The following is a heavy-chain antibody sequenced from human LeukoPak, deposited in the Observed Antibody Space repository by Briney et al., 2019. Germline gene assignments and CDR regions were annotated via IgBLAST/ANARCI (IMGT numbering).Heavy chain of an antibody. CDR1: AFTFRVYA. J-gene: IGHJ4*02. CDR3: ARGMVVGGSGAFDY. Sequence: GGSLRLSCAASAFTFRVYAFSWVRQAQGKGLEWVSGISGSGVSTYYADFVRGRFTISRDDSKNTLYLQMNSLRAEDTALYYCARGMVVGGSGAFDYWGQGTLVTVSS. CDR2: ISGSGVST. D-gene: IGHD2-15*01. V-gene: IGHV3-23*01.